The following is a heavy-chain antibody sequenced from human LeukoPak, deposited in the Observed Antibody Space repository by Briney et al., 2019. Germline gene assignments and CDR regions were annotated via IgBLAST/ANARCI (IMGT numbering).Heavy chain of an antibody. J-gene: IGHJ4*02. V-gene: IGHV1-18*04. CDR3: ARGVVVVTAIPFDY. D-gene: IGHD2-21*02. CDR1: GYTFSGYY. CDR2: ISAYNGNT. Sequence: ASVKVSCKASGYTFSGYYMHWVRQAPGQGLEWMGWISAYNGNTNYAQKFQGRVTMTTDTSTSTAYMELRSLRSDDTAVYYCARGVVVVTAIPFDYWGQGTLVTVSS.